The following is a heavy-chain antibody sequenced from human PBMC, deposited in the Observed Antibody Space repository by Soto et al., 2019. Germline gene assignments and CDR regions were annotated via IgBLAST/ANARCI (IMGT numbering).Heavy chain of an antibody. J-gene: IGHJ4*02. CDR2: IYYSGST. CDR3: ASPRIQPYYXDY. V-gene: IGHV4-39*01. CDR1: GGSISSSSYY. Sequence: SETLSLTCTVSGGSISSSSYYWGWIRQPPGKGLEWIGSIYYSGSTYYNPSLKSRVTISVDTSKNQFSLKLSSVTAADTAVYYCASPRIQPYYXDYLGQGTLVTVSS. D-gene: IGHD5-18*01.